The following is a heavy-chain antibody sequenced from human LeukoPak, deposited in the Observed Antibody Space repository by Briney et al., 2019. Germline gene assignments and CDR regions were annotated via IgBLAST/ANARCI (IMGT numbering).Heavy chain of an antibody. CDR3: ARSIQLWTHFDY. CDR2: IYYTGST. V-gene: IGHV4-61*01. D-gene: IGHD5-18*01. CDR1: GGSFSSGSYY. Sequence: SETLSLTCTVSGGSFSSGSYYWSWIRQPPGKGLEWIGYIYYTGSTNYNPSLKSRVTMSVDTSKNQFSLNLSSVTAADTAVYYCARSIQLWTHFDYWGQGTLVTVSS. J-gene: IGHJ4*02.